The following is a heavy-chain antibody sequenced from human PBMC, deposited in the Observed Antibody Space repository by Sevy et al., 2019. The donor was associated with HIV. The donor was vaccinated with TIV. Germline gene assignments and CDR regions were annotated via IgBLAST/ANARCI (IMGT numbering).Heavy chain of an antibody. Sequence: GGSLRLSCAASGFTFSNYAMSWVRQAPGKGLEWVSGISGSGVGTYYADSVKGRFTVSRGDSKSTLYLQMNSLRAEDTAVYYCARDSLVYGSGSYHFDYWGQGTLVTVSS. CDR1: GFTFSNYA. D-gene: IGHD3-10*01. CDR3: ARDSLVYGSGSYHFDY. V-gene: IGHV3-23*01. CDR2: ISGSGVGT. J-gene: IGHJ4*02.